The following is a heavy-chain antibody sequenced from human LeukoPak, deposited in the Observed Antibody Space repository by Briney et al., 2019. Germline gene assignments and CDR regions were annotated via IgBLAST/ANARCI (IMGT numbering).Heavy chain of an antibody. CDR2: ISYDGSNK. D-gene: IGHD3-22*01. CDR1: GFTFSSYA. Sequence: PGRSLRLSCAASGFTFSSYAMHWVRQAPGKGLEWVAVISYDGSNKYYADSVKGRFTISRDNSKNTLYLQMNSLRAEDTAVYYCARDLSSGYTYYFDYWGQGTLVTVSS. J-gene: IGHJ4*02. V-gene: IGHV3-30*01. CDR3: ARDLSSGYTYYFDY.